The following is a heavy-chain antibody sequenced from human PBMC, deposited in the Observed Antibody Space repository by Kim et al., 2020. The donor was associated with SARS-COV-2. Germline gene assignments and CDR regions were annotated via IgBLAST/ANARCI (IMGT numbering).Heavy chain of an antibody. Sequence: GGSLRLSCAASGFTFSSYWMSWVRQAPGKGLEWVANIKQDGSEKYYVDSVKGRFTISRDNAKNSLYLQMNSLRAEDTAVYYCARDGPQDYYDFWSGYHMARRFDYWGQGTLVTVSS. CDR2: IKQDGSEK. CDR1: GFTFSSYW. J-gene: IGHJ4*02. V-gene: IGHV3-7*03. CDR3: ARDGPQDYYDFWSGYHMARRFDY. D-gene: IGHD3-3*01.